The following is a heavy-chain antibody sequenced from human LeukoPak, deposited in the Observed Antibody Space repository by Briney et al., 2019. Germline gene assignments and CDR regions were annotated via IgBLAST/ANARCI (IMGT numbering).Heavy chain of an antibody. CDR1: GFTFSSYG. CDR2: IWYDGSNK. D-gene: IGHD1-14*01. J-gene: IGHJ4*02. CDR3: ARTRNRWYYFDY. Sequence: GGSLRLSCAASGFTFSSYGMHWVRQAPGKGLEWVAVIWYDGSNKYYADSVKGRFTISRDNSKNTLYLQMNSLRAEGTAVYYCARTRNRWYYFDYWGQGTLVTVSS. V-gene: IGHV3-33*01.